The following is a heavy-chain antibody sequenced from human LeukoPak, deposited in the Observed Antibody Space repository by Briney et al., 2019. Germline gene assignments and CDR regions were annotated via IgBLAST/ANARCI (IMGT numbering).Heavy chain of an antibody. Sequence: PGGSLRLSCAASGFTFSSYEMNWVRQAPGKGLEWVSYISNSGSTTYYADSVKGRFTISRDNAKNSLYLQMNSLRAEDTAVYYCAGRANSGYDWKGPWAYWGQGALVTVSS. CDR1: GFTFSSYE. CDR2: ISNSGSTT. CDR3: AGRANSGYDWKGPWAY. J-gene: IGHJ4*02. V-gene: IGHV3-48*03. D-gene: IGHD5-12*01.